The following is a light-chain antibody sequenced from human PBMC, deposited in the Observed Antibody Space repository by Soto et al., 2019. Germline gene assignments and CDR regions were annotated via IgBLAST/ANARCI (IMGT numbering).Light chain of an antibody. J-gene: IGKJ2*01. CDR2: AAS. CDR3: QQSYSAPPYT. CDR1: RSIATY. Sequence: DIQMTQSPSSLSASVGDGVTITCRASRSIATYLNWYQQRPGKAPKLLIYAASSLQTGVPLRFRGSGSGTDFTLTISNLQPEDFATYYCQQSYSAPPYTFGQGTKLEIK. V-gene: IGKV1-39*01.